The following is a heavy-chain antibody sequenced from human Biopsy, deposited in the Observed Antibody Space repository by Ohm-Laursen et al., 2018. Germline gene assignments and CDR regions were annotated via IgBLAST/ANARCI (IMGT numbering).Heavy chain of an antibody. J-gene: IGHJ5*02. V-gene: IGHV4-59*01. CDR2: VYNGGIT. CDR1: GGSIISYY. CDR3: ARTPRDSFWSCSYKRGLWFDP. D-gene: IGHD3-3*01. Sequence: GTLSLTCSVSGGSIISYYWTWIRQPPGKGLEWIGHVYNGGITNYNTSLKSRVTISKDTSKNQFSLQVNSVTVADTAVYYCARTPRDSFWSCSYKRGLWFDPWGQETLVIVSS.